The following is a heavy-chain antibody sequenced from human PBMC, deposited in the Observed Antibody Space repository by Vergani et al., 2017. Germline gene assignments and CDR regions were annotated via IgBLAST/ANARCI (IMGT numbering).Heavy chain of an antibody. D-gene: IGHD4-23*01. V-gene: IGHV3-23*01. CDR1: GFTFSSYA. CDR2: ISGSGGST. CDR3: AKNSAVIRYYYGMDV. Sequence: EVQLLESGGGLVQPGGSLRLSCAASGFTFSSYAMSWVRQAPGKGLEWVSAISGSGGSTYYADSVKGRFTNSRDNTKNTLYLQMNSLRAEDTAVYYCAKNSAVIRYYYGMDVWGQGTTVTVSS. J-gene: IGHJ6*02.